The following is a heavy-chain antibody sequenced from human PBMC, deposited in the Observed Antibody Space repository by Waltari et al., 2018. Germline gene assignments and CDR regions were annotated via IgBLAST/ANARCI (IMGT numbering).Heavy chain of an antibody. D-gene: IGHD6-13*01. CDR1: GGSISSGGYY. J-gene: IGHJ1*01. CDR2: IYYSGST. V-gene: IGHV4-31*03. Sequence: QVQLQESGPGLVEPSQTLSLTCTVPGGSISSGGYYWIWIRQHPGKGLAWIGYIYYSGSTYYNPSLKSRVTISVDTSKNQFSLKLSSVTAADTAVYYCARSIAAAGTGYFQHWGQGTLVTVSS. CDR3: ARSIAAAGTGYFQH.